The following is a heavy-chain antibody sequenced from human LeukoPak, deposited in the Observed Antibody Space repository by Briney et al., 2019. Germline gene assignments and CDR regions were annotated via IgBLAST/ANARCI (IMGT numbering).Heavy chain of an antibody. D-gene: IGHD5-12*01. Sequence: GESLKISCKGSGYSFTSYWIGWVRQMPGKGLEWMGIIYPGDSDTRYSPSFQGQVTISADKSISTAYLQWSSLKASDTAMYYRARLVATIPNGPTLDDNWFDPWGQGTLVTVSS. V-gene: IGHV5-51*01. CDR3: ARLVATIPNGPTLDDNWFDP. CDR1: GYSFTSYW. J-gene: IGHJ5*02. CDR2: IYPGDSDT.